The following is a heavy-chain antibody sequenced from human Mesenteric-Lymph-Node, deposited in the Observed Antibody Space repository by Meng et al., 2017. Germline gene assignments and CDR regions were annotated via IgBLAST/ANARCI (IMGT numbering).Heavy chain of an antibody. CDR3: ARDRYFDFPFDY. Sequence: SETLSLTCTVSGGSITSNLYHWAWIRQPPGKGLEWIGSMDSSGSTHYNPSLESRVTMSIDTSKNQFSLRLNSVTAADTALYFCARDRYFDFPFDYWGQGMMVTVSS. D-gene: IGHD3-22*01. V-gene: IGHV4-39*07. CDR1: GGSITSNLYH. CDR2: MDSSGST. J-gene: IGHJ4*02.